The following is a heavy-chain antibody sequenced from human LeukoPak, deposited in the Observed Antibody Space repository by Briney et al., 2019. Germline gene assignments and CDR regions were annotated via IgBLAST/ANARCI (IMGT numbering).Heavy chain of an antibody. CDR3: ERAYVSPNWFDP. CDR2: MKRDGSEI. V-gene: IGHV3-7*04. J-gene: IGHJ5*02. Sequence: GGSLTLACSAYGFTFSSYSMSWVRQAARKGLEWVANMKRDGSEINYVASVKGRFPISRDNARNSLYLQMNSLRAEDTAVYYCERAYVSPNWFDPWGQGTLVTVSS. CDR1: GFTFSSYS. D-gene: IGHD3-10*02.